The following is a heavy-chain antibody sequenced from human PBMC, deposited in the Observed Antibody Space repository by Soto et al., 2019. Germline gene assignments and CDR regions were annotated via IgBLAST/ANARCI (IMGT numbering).Heavy chain of an antibody. V-gene: IGHV1-69*13. Sequence: SVKVSCKASGGTFSSYAISWVRQAPGQGLEWMGGIIPIFGTANYAQKFQGRVTITADESTSTAYMELSSLRSEDTAVYYCASRVPAAMSYYYYGMDVWGQGTTVTVSS. CDR2: IIPIFGTA. CDR3: ASRVPAAMSYYYYGMDV. J-gene: IGHJ6*02. CDR1: GGTFSSYA. D-gene: IGHD2-2*01.